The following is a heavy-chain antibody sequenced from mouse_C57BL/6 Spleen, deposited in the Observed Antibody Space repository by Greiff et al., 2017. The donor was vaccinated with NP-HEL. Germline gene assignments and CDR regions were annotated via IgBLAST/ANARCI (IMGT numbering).Heavy chain of an antibody. J-gene: IGHJ2*01. CDR3: ARGGSYDGYRVFDY. CDR1: GYAFTNYL. CDR2: INPGSGGT. Sequence: QVQLQQSGAELVRPGTSVKVSCKASGYAFTNYLIEWVKQRPGQGLEWIGVINPGSGGTNYNEKFKGKATLTADKSSSTAYMQRSSRTSEDSAVYFCARGGSYDGYRVFDYWGQGTTLTVSS. V-gene: IGHV1-54*01. D-gene: IGHD2-3*01.